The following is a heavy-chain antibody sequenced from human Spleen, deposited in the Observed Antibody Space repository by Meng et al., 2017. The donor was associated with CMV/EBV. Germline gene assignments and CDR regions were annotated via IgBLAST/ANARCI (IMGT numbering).Heavy chain of an antibody. Sequence: GYYWSWIRQPPGKGLEWIGEINHSGSTNYNPSLKSRVNISVDTSKNQFSLKLSSVTAADTAVYYCARHRSITIFGVVTPYYYGMDVWGQGTTVTVSS. CDR3: ARHRSITIFGVVTPYYYGMDV. V-gene: IGHV4-34*01. D-gene: IGHD3-3*01. CDR2: INHSGST. CDR1: GYY. J-gene: IGHJ6*02.